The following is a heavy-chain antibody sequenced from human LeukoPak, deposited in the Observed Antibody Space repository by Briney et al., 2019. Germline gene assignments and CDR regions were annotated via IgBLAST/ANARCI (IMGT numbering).Heavy chain of an antibody. D-gene: IGHD5-24*01. J-gene: IGHJ4*02. CDR1: GYTFTGYY. Sequence: ASVKVSCKASGYTFTGYYMHWVRQAPGQGLEWMGWINPNSGGTNYAQKFQGRVTMTRDTSTSTVYMELSSLRSEDTAVYYCASDENRDGYNYIDYWGQGTLVTVSS. CDR3: ASDENRDGYNYIDY. CDR2: INPNSGGT. V-gene: IGHV1-2*02.